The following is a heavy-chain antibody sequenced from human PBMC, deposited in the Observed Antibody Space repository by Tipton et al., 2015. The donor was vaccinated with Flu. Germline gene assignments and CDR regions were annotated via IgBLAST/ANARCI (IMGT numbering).Heavy chain of an antibody. D-gene: IGHD4/OR15-4a*01. CDR2: IYYSGST. J-gene: IGHJ5*02. CDR1: GGSISSYY. Sequence: LTCTVSGGSISSYYWSWIRQPPGKGLEWIGYIYYSGSTNYNPSLKSRVTISVDTSKNQFSLKLSSVTAADTAVYYCARGVLTGGKRFDPWGQGTLVTVSS. CDR3: ARGVLTGGKRFDP. V-gene: IGHV4-59*01.